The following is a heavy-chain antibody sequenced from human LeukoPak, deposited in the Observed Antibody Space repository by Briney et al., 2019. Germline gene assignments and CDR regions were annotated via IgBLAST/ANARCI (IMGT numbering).Heavy chain of an antibody. V-gene: IGHV4-34*01. CDR2: IYHSGST. D-gene: IGHD2-2*01. J-gene: IGHJ4*02. Sequence: PSETLSLTCAVYGGSFSGYYWSWIRQPPGKGLEWIGEIYHSGSTNYNPSLKSRVTISVDTSKKQFSLNLSSVTAADTAVYYCARFSSGCSTSSCYLTYWGQGTLVTVS. CDR3: ARFSSGCSTSSCYLTY. CDR1: GGSFSGYY.